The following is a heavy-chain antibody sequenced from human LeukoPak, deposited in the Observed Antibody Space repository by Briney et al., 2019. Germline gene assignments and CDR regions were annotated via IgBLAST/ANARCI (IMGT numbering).Heavy chain of an antibody. J-gene: IGHJ4*02. CDR1: GYTFTSYD. Sequence: ASVKVSCKASGYTFTSYDINWVRQATGQGLEWMGWMNPNSGNTGYAQKFQGRVTMTRNTSISTAYMELSSLRSEDTALYYCARGSGSVYGPLTYFDYWGQGTLVTVSS. CDR3: ARGSGSVYGPLTYFDY. CDR2: MNPNSGNT. V-gene: IGHV1-8*01. D-gene: IGHD5/OR15-5a*01.